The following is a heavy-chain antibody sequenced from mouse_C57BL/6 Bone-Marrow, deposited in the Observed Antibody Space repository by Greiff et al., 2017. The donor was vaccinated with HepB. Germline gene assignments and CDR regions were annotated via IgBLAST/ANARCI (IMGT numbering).Heavy chain of an antibody. CDR1: GFSLTSYG. V-gene: IGHV2-2*01. CDR2: IWSGGST. Sequence: VKLMESGPGLVQPSQSLSITCTVSGFSLTSYGVHWVRQSPGKGLEWLGVIWSGGSTDYNAAFISSLSISKDNSKSQVFFKMNSLQAADTAIYYGARFRYDYDGSFYYAMDYWGQGTSVTVST. CDR3: ARFRYDYDGSFYYAMDY. D-gene: IGHD2-4*01. J-gene: IGHJ4*01.